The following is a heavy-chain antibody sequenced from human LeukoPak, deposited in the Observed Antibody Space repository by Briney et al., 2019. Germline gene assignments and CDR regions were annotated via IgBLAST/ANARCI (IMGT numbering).Heavy chain of an antibody. V-gene: IGHV1-2*02. Sequence: ASVKVSCKASGYTFTGYYMHWVRQAPVHGLEWMGWINPNSGGTNYAQKFQGRVTMTRDTSISTAYMELSSLRSEDTAVYYCARGNSQLQAFDIWGQGTMVTVSS. CDR1: GYTFTGYY. D-gene: IGHD5-24*01. CDR2: INPNSGGT. J-gene: IGHJ3*02. CDR3: ARGNSQLQAFDI.